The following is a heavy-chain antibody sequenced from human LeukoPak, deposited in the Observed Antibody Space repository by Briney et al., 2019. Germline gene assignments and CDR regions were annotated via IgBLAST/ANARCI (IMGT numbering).Heavy chain of an antibody. CDR1: GGSFSGYY. CDR3: ARRAGYCSSTSCYSRRVVGHHSSNWFDP. D-gene: IGHD2-2*01. CDR2: INHSGST. J-gene: IGHJ5*02. V-gene: IGHV4-34*01. Sequence: SETLSLTCAVYGGSFSGYYWSWIRQPPGKGLEWIGEINHSGSTNYNPSLKSRVTISVDTSKNQFSLKLSSVTAADTAVYYCARRAGYCSSTSCYSRRVVGHHSSNWFDPWGQGTLVTVSS.